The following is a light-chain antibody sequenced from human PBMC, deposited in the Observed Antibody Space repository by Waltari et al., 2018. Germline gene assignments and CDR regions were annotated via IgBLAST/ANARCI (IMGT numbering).Light chain of an antibody. V-gene: IGKV1-33*01. CDR2: DAS. CDR1: QAISNF. CDR3: QQANSFPST. Sequence: DIQMTQSPSSLSASVGDRVTITCQASQAISNFLSWYQHKPGKVPILLIYDASTLGTGVPSRFSGSGSGTEFTLSISSLQPEDFATYYCQQANSFPSTFGQGTRLEIK. J-gene: IGKJ5*01.